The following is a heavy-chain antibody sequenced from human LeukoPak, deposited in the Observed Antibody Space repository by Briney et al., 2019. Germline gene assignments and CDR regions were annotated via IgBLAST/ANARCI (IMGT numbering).Heavy chain of an antibody. D-gene: IGHD3-22*01. V-gene: IGHV1-69*04. CDR1: GGTFSSYA. CDR2: IIPILGIA. J-gene: IGHJ4*02. Sequence: ASVKVSCKASGGTFSSYAISWVRQAPGQGLEWMGRIIPILGIANYAQKFQGRVTITADKSTNTAYMELSSLRSEDTAVYYCAREYYDSSGYQFDYWGQGTLVTVSS. CDR3: AREYYDSSGYQFDY.